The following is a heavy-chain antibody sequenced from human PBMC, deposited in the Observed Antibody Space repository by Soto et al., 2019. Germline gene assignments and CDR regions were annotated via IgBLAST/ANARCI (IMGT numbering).Heavy chain of an antibody. V-gene: IGHV5-51*01. CDR2: IYPVDSDT. Sequence: GESLKISCKGSGYSFTSYWIGWVRQMPGKGLEWMGIIYPVDSDTRYSPSFQGQVTMSADKSISTAYLQWSSLKASDTAIYYCARRVDTAMADWGQGTLVTVSS. CDR1: GYSFTSYW. CDR3: ARRVDTAMAD. J-gene: IGHJ4*02. D-gene: IGHD5-18*01.